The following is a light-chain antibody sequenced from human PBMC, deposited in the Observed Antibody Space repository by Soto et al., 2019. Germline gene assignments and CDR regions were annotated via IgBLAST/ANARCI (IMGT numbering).Light chain of an antibody. Sequence: DIQMTQSPSSLSASVGDRVTITCRASQSISSYLNWYQQKPGKAPKLLIYAASSLQSGGPSRFSGSGSGTDFTLTISSLHPEDFATYYCQQSYSTPYTFGQGTKLEIK. CDR3: QQSYSTPYT. CDR2: AAS. J-gene: IGKJ2*01. V-gene: IGKV1-39*01. CDR1: QSISSY.